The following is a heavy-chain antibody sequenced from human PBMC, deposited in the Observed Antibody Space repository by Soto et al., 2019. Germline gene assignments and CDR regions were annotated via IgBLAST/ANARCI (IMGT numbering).Heavy chain of an antibody. D-gene: IGHD4-17*01. CDR1: GGTFSSYT. Sequence: QVQLVQSGAEVKKPGSSVKVSCKASGGTFSSYTISWVRQAPGQGLEWMGRIIPILGIANHAQKFQGRGTITADKSTSTDYMELSSRRSEDTAGYYCARDRYGDYVGWFDPWGQGTLVTVSS. J-gene: IGHJ5*02. CDR3: ARDRYGDYVGWFDP. V-gene: IGHV1-69*08. CDR2: IIPILGIA.